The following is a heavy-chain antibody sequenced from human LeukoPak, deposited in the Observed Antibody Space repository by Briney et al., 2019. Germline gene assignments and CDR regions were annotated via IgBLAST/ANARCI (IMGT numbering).Heavy chain of an antibody. D-gene: IGHD6-6*01. Sequence: PSETLSLTCTVSGGSISSYYWSWIRQPAGKGLEWIGRIYTSGSTNYNPSLKSRVTMSVDTSKNQFSLKLSSVTAADTAVYYCARVSGRRDISSSSLWAFDIWGQGTLVTVSS. CDR1: GGSISSYY. CDR3: ARVSGRRDISSSSLWAFDI. V-gene: IGHV4-4*07. CDR2: IYTSGST. J-gene: IGHJ3*02.